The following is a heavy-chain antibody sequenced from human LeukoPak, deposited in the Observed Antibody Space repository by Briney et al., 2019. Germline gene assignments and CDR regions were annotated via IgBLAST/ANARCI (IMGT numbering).Heavy chain of an antibody. Sequence: PGGSLRLSCAASGFTFRSFAMSWVRQAPGKGLGWVAAFSGSGGRTSNGASVKRRFTLSRDNSKNRLYLQMNSLRAGDTAIYSWAGEPHSDGFFDSGGQRALLTV. J-gene: IGHJ5*01. V-gene: IGHV3-23*01. D-gene: IGHD5-18*01. CDR2: FSGSGGRT. CDR1: GFTFRSFA. CDR3: AGEPHSDGFFDS.